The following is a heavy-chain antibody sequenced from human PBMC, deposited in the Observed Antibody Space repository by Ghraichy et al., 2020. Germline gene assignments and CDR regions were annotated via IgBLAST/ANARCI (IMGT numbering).Heavy chain of an antibody. D-gene: IGHD6-19*01. J-gene: IGHJ4*02. V-gene: IGHV3-73*01. CDR3: TKSVAARPVSGTSYYFDY. CDR2: IRSKANSHAT. CDR1: GFTFSDSA. Sequence: GGSLRLSCAASGFTFSDSALHWVRQASGKGLEWVGRIRSKANSHATAYAASVTGRFTISRDDSKNTAYLEMSSLKTEDTAVYYCTKSVAARPVSGTSYYFDYWGQGTLVTFAS.